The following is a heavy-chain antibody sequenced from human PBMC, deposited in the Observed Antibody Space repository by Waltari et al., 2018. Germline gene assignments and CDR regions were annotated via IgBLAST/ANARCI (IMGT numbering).Heavy chain of an antibody. D-gene: IGHD3-3*01. Sequence: EVQLVESGGGLVQPGGSLRLSCAASGFTFSSYSMNWGRQAPGRGREWVSYFSSSSRTIYYADSVKGRFTIYRDNAKNSLYLQMNSLRDEDTAVYYCARGVYDFWSGDFPLWFDPWGQGTLVTVSS. V-gene: IGHV3-48*02. CDR3: ARGVYDFWSGDFPLWFDP. J-gene: IGHJ5*02. CDR1: GFTFSSYS. CDR2: FSSSSRTI.